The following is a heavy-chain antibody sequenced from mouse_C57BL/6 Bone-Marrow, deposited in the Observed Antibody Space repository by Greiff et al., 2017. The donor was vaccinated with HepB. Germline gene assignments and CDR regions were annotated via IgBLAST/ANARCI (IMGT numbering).Heavy chain of an antibody. CDR1: GFTFNTYA. V-gene: IGHV10-3*01. CDR3: VGDYYGSSQAWFAY. CDR2: IRSKSSNYAT. Sequence: EVQVVESGGGLVQPKGSLKLSCAASGFTFNTYALHWVRQAPGKGLEWVARIRSKSSNYATYYADSVKDRLTISRDDSQSMLYLQMNNRKTEDTAMYDCVGDYYGSSQAWFAYWGQGTLVTVSA. J-gene: IGHJ3*01. D-gene: IGHD1-1*01.